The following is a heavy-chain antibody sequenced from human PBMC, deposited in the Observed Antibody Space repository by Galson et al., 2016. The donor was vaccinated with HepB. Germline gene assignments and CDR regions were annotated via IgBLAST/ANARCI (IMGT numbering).Heavy chain of an antibody. Sequence: QVHLQESGPGLVKPSQTLSLTCTVSGGSISGYYWSWIRQPPGQGLEWIGYIHYTGSTRYNPSLKGRVTISVDTSNNQFSLKLSSVTAADTAVYYCARLHSHFLEEFDPWGQGTLVTVSS. CDR1: GGSISGYY. D-gene: IGHD2/OR15-2a*01. CDR3: ARLHSHFLEEFDP. J-gene: IGHJ5*02. CDR2: IHYTGST. V-gene: IGHV4-59*01.